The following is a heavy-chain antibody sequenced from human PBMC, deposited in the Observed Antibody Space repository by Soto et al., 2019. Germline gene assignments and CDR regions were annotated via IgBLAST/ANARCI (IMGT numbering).Heavy chain of an antibody. J-gene: IGHJ1*01. CDR3: AYEWLSRGLPSYFQH. Sequence: ASVKVSCKASGYTFTSYGISWVRQAPGQGLEWMGWISAFNGNTNYAQKLQGRVTMTTDTSTSTAYMELRSLRSDDTAVDYCAYEWLSRGLPSYFQHWGQGTLVTVSS. V-gene: IGHV1-18*01. CDR1: GYTFTSYG. D-gene: IGHD3-3*01. CDR2: ISAFNGNT.